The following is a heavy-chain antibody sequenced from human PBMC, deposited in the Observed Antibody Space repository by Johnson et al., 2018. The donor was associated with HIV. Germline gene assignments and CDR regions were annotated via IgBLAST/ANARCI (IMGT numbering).Heavy chain of an antibody. CDR2: IGTAGDT. CDR1: GFTFTNAW. J-gene: IGHJ3*02. V-gene: IGHV3-13*01. CDR3: AREVGSWYSSSSGAFDI. Sequence: VQLVESGGGLVKAGGSLRLSCAASGFTFTNAWMTWVRQAPGKGLEWVSAIGTAGDTYYPGSVKGRFTISRENAKNSLYLQMNSLRAGDTDVYYCAREVGSWYSSSSGAFDIWG. D-gene: IGHD6-6*01.